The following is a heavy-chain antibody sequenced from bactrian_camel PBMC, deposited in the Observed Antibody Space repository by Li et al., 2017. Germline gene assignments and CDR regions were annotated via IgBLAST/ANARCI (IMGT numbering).Heavy chain of an antibody. CDR3: AARGGCPMTAIAALSAPARFGD. J-gene: IGHJ6*01. Sequence: HVQLVESGGGSVQAGGSLRLACAASATPGLTDQYTYNTGCMAWFRQAPGKEREGVAVIVPDGDTRYIGNTKYSDSVKGRFTISLDRAKNTMYLQMNNLKPDDTAIYYCAARGGCPMTAIAALSAPARFGDWGQGTQVTVS. CDR1: ATPGLTDQYTYNTGC. CDR2: IVPDGDTR. D-gene: IGHD4*01. V-gene: IGHV3S1*01.